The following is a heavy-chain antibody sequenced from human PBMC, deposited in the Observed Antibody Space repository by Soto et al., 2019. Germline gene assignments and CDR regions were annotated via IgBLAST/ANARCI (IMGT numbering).Heavy chain of an antibody. CDR1: GFTFSSYS. CDR2: ISSSSSTI. CDR3: ARGLLYYYDSSGYYRPFDY. D-gene: IGHD3-22*01. V-gene: IGHV3-48*02. Sequence: PGGSLRLSCAASGFTFSSYSMNWVRQAPGKGLEWVSYISSSSSTIYYADSVKGRFTTSRDNAKNSLYLQMNSLRDEDTAVYYCARGLLYYYDSSGYYRPFDYWGQGTLVTVSS. J-gene: IGHJ4*02.